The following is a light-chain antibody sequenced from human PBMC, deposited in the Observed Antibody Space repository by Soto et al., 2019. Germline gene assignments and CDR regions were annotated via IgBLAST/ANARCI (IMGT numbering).Light chain of an antibody. CDR1: QSINTR. CDR3: QQYDSYSWT. CDR2: DAS. J-gene: IGKJ1*01. V-gene: IGKV1-5*01. Sequence: DIQMTQSPSTVSASVGDTVTITCRASQSINTRLAWYQQKAGKAPKVLIYDASRLESGVPSRFSGSGSGTEFTLTISRLQPDDFASYYCQQYDSYSWTFDQGTKVEI.